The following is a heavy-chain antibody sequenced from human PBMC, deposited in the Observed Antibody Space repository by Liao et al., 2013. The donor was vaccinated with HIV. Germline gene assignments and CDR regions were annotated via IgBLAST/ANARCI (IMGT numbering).Heavy chain of an antibody. J-gene: IGHJ3*02. V-gene: IGHV4-61*02. CDR1: GGSISSGTHY. CDR3: ASAAGYDVFKI. CDR2: IFTSGST. D-gene: IGHD6-19*01. Sequence: QVQLQESGPGLVKPSQTLSLTCTVSGGSISSGTHYWSWIRQPAGKGLEWIGRIFTSGSTNYNPSLKSRVTISVDTSKNQFSLKLRSVTAADTAVYYCASAAGYDVFKIWGPRDKGHRVF.